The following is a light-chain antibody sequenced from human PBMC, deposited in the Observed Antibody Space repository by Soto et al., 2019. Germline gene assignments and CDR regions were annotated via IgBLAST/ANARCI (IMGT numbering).Light chain of an antibody. CDR1: ALPKQY. V-gene: IGLV3-25*02. J-gene: IGLJ2*01. CDR3: QSADSSGISPVV. Sequence: SYELTQPPSVSVSPGQTARLTCSGDALPKQYAYWYQQKPGQAPVLVIYKDSERPSGIPERFSGSSSGTTVTLTISGVQAEDEADYYCQSADSSGISPVVFGGGTKVTVL. CDR2: KDS.